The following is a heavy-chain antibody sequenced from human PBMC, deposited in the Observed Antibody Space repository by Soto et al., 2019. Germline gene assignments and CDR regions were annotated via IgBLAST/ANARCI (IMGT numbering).Heavy chain of an antibody. Sequence: QLRLQESGPGQVKPSETLSLTCAVSGGSIRSSNFFWGWIRQPPGKGLEWIGTVYYSGNTYYNPSLNRGVTISVDTSQNQFTLKLHSVTVAGTAVYYCARRKGIAAARGFFDSWGQGALVTVSS. CDR2: VYYSGNT. CDR3: ARRKGIAAARGFFDS. V-gene: IGHV4-39*01. J-gene: IGHJ4*02. CDR1: GGSIRSSNFF. D-gene: IGHD6-13*01.